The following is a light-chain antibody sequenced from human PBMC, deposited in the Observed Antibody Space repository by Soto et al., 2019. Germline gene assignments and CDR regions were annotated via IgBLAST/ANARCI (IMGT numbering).Light chain of an antibody. CDR2: KAS. V-gene: IGKV1-5*03. CDR1: QSLGDW. J-gene: IGKJ2*01. Sequence: DLQMTQSPSTLSASVGDRVTITCRASQSLGDWLAWYQQKPGKAPKVLIYKASSLKSGVPSRFXGSGSGTEFTLTISSLQPDDFATYYCQQYNTYSPYTFGQGTRLEIK. CDR3: QQYNTYSPYT.